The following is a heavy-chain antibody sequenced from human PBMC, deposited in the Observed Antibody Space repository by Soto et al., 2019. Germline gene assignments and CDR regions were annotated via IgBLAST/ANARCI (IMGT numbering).Heavy chain of an antibody. CDR3: ARDRDYGGNLDY. CDR1: GGSISSSNW. J-gene: IGHJ4*02. V-gene: IGHV4-4*02. Sequence: SETLSLTCAVSGGSISSSNWWSWVRQPPGKGLEWIGEIYHSGSTNYNPSLKSRVTISVDKSKNQFSLELSSVTAADTAVYYCARDRDYGGNLDYWGQGTLVTVSS. CDR2: IYHSGST. D-gene: IGHD4-17*01.